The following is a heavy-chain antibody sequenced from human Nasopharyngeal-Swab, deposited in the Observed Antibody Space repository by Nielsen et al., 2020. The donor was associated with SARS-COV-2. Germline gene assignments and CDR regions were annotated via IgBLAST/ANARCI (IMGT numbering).Heavy chain of an antibody. CDR2: IYYSGST. Sequence: SETLSLTCTVSGGSISSSSYYWGWIRQPPGKGLEWIGSIYYSGSTYYNPSLKSRVTISVDTSKNQFSLKLSSVTAADTAVYYCARSLRDYGGTFDYWGQGTLVTVSS. CDR1: GGSISSSSYY. J-gene: IGHJ4*02. D-gene: IGHD4-23*01. V-gene: IGHV4-39*01. CDR3: ARSLRDYGGTFDY.